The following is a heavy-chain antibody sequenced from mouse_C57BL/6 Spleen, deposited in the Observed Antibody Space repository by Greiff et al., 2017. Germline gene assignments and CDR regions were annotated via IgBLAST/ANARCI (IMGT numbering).Heavy chain of an antibody. D-gene: IGHD1-1*01. CDR1: GFSLTSYA. CDR2: IWTGGGT. CDR3: ARKSGYGSRYYAMDY. Sequence: VMLVESGPGLVAPSQSLSITCTVSGFSLTSYAISWVRQPPGKGLEWLGVIWTGGGTNYNSALKSRLSISKDNSKSQVFLKMNSLQTDDTARYYCARKSGYGSRYYAMDYWGQGTSVTVSS. V-gene: IGHV2-9-1*01. J-gene: IGHJ4*01.